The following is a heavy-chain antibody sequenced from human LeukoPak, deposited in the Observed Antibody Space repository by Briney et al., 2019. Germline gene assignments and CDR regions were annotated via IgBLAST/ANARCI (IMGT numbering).Heavy chain of an antibody. D-gene: IGHD3-22*01. CDR3: ARAAQTYYYDSSGYSFSRHDEKFDY. J-gene: IGHJ4*02. V-gene: IGHV4-39*07. Sequence: PSETLSLTCTVSGGSISSSSYYWGWIRQPPGKGLEWIGGIYYSGSTYYNPSLKSRVTISVDTSKNQFSLKLTSVTAADTAVYYCARAAQTYYYDSSGYSFSRHDEKFDYWGQGTLVTVSS. CDR2: IYYSGST. CDR1: GGSISSSSYY.